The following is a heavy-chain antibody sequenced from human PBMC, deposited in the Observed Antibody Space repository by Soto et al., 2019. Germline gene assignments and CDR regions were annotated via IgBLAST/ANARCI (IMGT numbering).Heavy chain of an antibody. D-gene: IGHD5-12*01. CDR3: ATKSGFYYYYGMDV. J-gene: IGHJ6*02. CDR2: FDPEDGET. V-gene: IGHV1-24*01. Sequence: ASVKVSCKASEDTFRNYAISWVRQAPGQGLEWMGGFDPEDGETIYAQKFQGRVTMTEDTSTDTAYMELSSLRSEDTAVYYCATKSGFYYYYGMDVWGQGTTVTVAS. CDR1: EDTFRNYA.